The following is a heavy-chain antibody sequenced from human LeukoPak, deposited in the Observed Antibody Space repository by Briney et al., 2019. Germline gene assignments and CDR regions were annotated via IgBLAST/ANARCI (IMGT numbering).Heavy chain of an antibody. CDR1: GFTFSSYW. CDR2: IKQDGSEK. V-gene: IGHV3-7*01. Sequence: PGGSLRLSCAASGFTFSSYWMSWVRQAPGKGLEWVANIKQDGSEKYYVDSVRGRFTISRDNAKNTLYLQMGSLRAEDMAVYYCARESRGSSWYYYFDYWGQGTLVTVSS. D-gene: IGHD6-13*01. J-gene: IGHJ4*02. CDR3: ARESRGSSWYYYFDY.